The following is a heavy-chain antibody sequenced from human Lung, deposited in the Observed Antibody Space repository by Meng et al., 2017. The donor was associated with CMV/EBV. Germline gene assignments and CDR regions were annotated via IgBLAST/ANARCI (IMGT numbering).Heavy chain of an antibody. CDR2: IKQDGSEK. V-gene: IGHV3-7*01. CDR1: GFTFRGYW. D-gene: IGHD5-24*01. J-gene: IGHJ6*02. CDR3: ARPLDGYSKSYFYYGMDV. Sequence: LTXXASGFTFRGYWMSWDRQAPGRGLKWVANIKQDGSEKYYVDSVKGRFTISRDNADNSLYLQMNNLRPEDTAVYYCARPLDGYSKSYFYYGMDVWGQGTTVTVSS.